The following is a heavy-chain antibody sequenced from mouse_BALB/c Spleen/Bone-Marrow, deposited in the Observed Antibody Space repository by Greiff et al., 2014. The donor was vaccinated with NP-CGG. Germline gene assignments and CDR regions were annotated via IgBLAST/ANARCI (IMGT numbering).Heavy chain of an antibody. D-gene: IGHD2-14*01. J-gene: IGHJ3*01. CDR1: GHSFTGYN. V-gene: IGHV1-39*01. Sequence: KESGPELEKPGASVKISCKASGHSFTGYNMNWVKQSHGKSLEWIGNIDPYYGTTTFNQKFKDKATLTVDKSSSTAYMQLKSLTPEDSAVYYCTRSRAYFRDWFAYWGQGTLVTVSA. CDR3: TRSRAYFRDWFAY. CDR2: IDPYYGTT.